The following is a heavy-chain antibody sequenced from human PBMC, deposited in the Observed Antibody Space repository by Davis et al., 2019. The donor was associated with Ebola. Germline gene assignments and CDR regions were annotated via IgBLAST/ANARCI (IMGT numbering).Heavy chain of an antibody. CDR3: ARHEGYCSSTSCSNWFDP. CDR2: INHSGST. Sequence: SETLSLTCAVYGGSFSGYYWSWIRQPPGKGLEWIGEINHSGSTNYNPSLKSRVTISVGTSKNQFSLKLSSVTAADTAVYYCARHEGYCSSTSCSNWFDPWGQGTLVTVSS. V-gene: IGHV4-34*01. D-gene: IGHD2-2*01. J-gene: IGHJ5*02. CDR1: GGSFSGYY.